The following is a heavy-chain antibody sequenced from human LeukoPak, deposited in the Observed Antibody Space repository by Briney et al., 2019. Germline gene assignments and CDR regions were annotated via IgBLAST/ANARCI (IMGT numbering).Heavy chain of an antibody. CDR2: INQDGSDQ. Sequence: PGGSLRLSCAASGFTFSTKWMSWVREAPGKGLEWVATINQDGSDQYYVDSVKGRFTISRDNAKNSLDLQMNGLRAEDTAVYFCARDYSSGRDFWGQGTLVTVPS. D-gene: IGHD3-22*01. J-gene: IGHJ4*02. CDR1: GFTFSTKW. CDR3: ARDYSSGRDF. V-gene: IGHV3-7*04.